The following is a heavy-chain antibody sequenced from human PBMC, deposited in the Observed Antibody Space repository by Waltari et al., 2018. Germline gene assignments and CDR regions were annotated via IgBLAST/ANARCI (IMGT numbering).Heavy chain of an antibody. J-gene: IGHJ2*01. D-gene: IGHD3-3*01. V-gene: IGHV3-23*01. CDR2: IRGSGGST. CDR1: GFTFSSYA. Sequence: EVQLLESGGGLVQPGGSLRLSCSASGFTFSSYALSWVRPAPGKGLEWVSAIRGSGGSTYYADSVKGRFTISRDNSKNTLYLQMNSLRAEDTAVYYCAKDLGWPPQDWYFDLWGRGTLVTVSS. CDR3: AKDLGWPPQDWYFDL.